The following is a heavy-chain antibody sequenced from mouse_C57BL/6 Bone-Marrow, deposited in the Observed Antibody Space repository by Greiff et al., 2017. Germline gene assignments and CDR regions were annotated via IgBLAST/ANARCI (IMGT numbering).Heavy chain of an antibody. CDR1: GFTFSDYY. V-gene: IGHV5-12*01. CDR2: ISNGGGSP. CDR3: ARHRAMDY. Sequence: EVKLMESGGGLVQPGGSLKLSCAASGFTFSDYYMYWVRQTPEKRLEWVAYISNGGGSPYYPDTVKGRFTISRDNAKNTLYLQMSRLKSEDTAMYYCARHRAMDYWGQGTSVTVSS. J-gene: IGHJ4*01.